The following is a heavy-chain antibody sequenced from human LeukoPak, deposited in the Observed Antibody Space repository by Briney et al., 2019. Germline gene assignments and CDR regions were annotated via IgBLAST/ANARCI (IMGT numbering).Heavy chain of an antibody. J-gene: IGHJ6*02. CDR2: MNPNSPNT. CDR1: GYAVTSYD. Sequence: ASVKVSGKASGYAVTSYDINWGRQAAGQGVEWRGWMNPNSPNTGYPQTLHSRLPLPRNTSISTPYMELSSLTSEDTAVYYCASTFENWKQYYYGMDVWGQGTTVTVSS. V-gene: IGHV1-8*01. CDR3: ASTFENWKQYYYGMDV. D-gene: IGHD1-1*01.